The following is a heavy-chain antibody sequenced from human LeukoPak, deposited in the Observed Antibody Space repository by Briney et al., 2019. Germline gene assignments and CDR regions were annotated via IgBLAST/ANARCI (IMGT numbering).Heavy chain of an antibody. CDR2: ISWNSGKI. Sequence: GRSLRLSCAASGFTIDGYDMHWVRLTPGKGLEWVSGISWNSGKIGYADSVKGRFIISRDNAKNALYLQMNSLRAEDTALYDCARGDYYDSSGYLMGSNYYYYYMDVWGKGTTVTVSS. D-gene: IGHD3-22*01. V-gene: IGHV3-9*01. CDR3: ARGDYYDSSGYLMGSNYYYYYMDV. CDR1: GFTIDGYD. J-gene: IGHJ6*03.